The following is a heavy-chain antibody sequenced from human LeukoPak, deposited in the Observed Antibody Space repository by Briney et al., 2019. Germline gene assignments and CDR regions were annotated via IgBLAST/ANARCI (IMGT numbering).Heavy chain of an antibody. V-gene: IGHV4-59*01. CDR1: GGSISSYF. J-gene: IGHJ4*02. CDR2: IYYSGST. CDR3: ARDGLHSSGWYGAFGY. D-gene: IGHD6-19*01. Sequence: SETLSLTCTVSGGSISSYFWSWIRQPPGKGLEWIGYIYYSGSTNYNPSLKSRVTISVDTSKNQFSLKLSSVTAADTAVYYCARDGLHSSGWYGAFGYWGQGTLVTVSS.